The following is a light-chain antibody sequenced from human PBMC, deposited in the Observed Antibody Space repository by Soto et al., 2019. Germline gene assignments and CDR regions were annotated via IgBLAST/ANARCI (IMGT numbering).Light chain of an antibody. J-gene: IGKJ5*01. CDR1: QTIDSNY. Sequence: EIVMTQCPGTLSLSAGETVTLSCRAIQTIDSNYLSWYQQKPGQAPRLLISGASTRATGIPARFSGSGSGTEFTLTISSLQSEDFAVYYCQQYNNWPPATFGQGPLLEIK. CDR2: GAS. CDR3: QQYNNWPPAT. V-gene: IGKV3D-7*01.